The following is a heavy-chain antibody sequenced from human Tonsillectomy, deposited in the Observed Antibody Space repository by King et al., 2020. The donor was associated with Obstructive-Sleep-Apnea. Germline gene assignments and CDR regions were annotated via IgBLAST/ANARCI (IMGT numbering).Heavy chain of an antibody. CDR1: GFTFSSYW. V-gene: IGHV3-74*01. D-gene: IGHD6-13*01. CDR3: ARDIGAAAAPEDY. CDR2: INGDGSST. J-gene: IGHJ4*02. Sequence: EVQLVESGGGLVQPGGSLRLSCAASGFTFSSYWMHWVRQAPGKGLVWVSRINGDGSSTSYADSVKGRFTISRDNAKNTLYLQMNSLRAEDTAVYYCARDIGAAAAPEDYWGQGTLVTVSS.